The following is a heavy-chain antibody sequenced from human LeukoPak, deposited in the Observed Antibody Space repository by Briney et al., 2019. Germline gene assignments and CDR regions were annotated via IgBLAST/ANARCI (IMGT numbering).Heavy chain of an antibody. D-gene: IGHD2-2*01. CDR3: ARGGSCSSTSCYGLGYEY. J-gene: IGHJ4*02. CDR1: GGSFSGYY. V-gene: IGHV4-34*01. Sequence: SETLSLTCAVYGGSFSGYYWSWIRQPPGKGLEWIGEINHSGSTNYNPSLKGRVTISVDTSKNQFSLKLSSVTAADTAVYYCARGGSCSSTSCYGLGYEYWGQGTLVTVSS. CDR2: INHSGST.